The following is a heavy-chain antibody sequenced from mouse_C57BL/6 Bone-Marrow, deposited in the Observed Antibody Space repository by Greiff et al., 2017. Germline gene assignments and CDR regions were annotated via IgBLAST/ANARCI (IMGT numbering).Heavy chain of an antibody. CDR3: ARQGIYYDYDVRVYWYFDV. CDR2: ISNLAYSI. J-gene: IGHJ1*03. CDR1: GFTFSDYG. D-gene: IGHD2-4*01. Sequence: EVQGVESGGGLVQPGGSLKLSCAASGFTFSDYGMAWVRQAPRKGPEWVAFISNLAYSIYYADTVTGRFTISRENAKNTLYLEMSSLRSEDTAMYYCARQGIYYDYDVRVYWYFDVWGTGTTVTVSS. V-gene: IGHV5-15*01.